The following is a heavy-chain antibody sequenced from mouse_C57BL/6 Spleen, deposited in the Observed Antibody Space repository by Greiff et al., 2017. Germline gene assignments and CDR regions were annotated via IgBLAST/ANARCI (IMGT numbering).Heavy chain of an antibody. Sequence: QVQLQQPGAELVKPGASVKLSCKASGYTFTSYWMHWVKQRPGRGLEWIGRIDPNSGGTKYNEKFKSKATLTVDKPSSTADMQLSSLTSEDSAGYYGARRAYGHDQGAMDYWGQGTSVTVSS. J-gene: IGHJ4*01. CDR3: ARRAYGHDQGAMDY. V-gene: IGHV1-72*01. CDR2: IDPNSGGT. D-gene: IGHD6-5*01. CDR1: GYTFTSYW.